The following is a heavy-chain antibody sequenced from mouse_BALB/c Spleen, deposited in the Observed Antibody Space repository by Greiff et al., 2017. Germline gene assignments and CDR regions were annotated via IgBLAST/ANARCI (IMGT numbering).Heavy chain of an antibody. CDR1: GYTFTSYV. J-gene: IGHJ4*01. CDR2: INPYNDGT. CDR3: ARGVGGYYYAMDY. D-gene: IGHD2-2*01. Sequence: VQLKESGPELVKPGASVKMSCKASGYTFTSYVMHWVKQKPGQGLEWIGYINPYNDGTKYNEKFKGKATLTSDKSSSTAYMELSSLTSEDSAVYYCARGVGGYYYAMDYWGQGTSVTVSS. V-gene: IGHV1-14*01.